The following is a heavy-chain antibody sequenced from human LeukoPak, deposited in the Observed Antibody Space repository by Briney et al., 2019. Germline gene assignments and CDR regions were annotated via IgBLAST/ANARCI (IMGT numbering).Heavy chain of an antibody. CDR3: ATFHYYGSGAYYLSY. D-gene: IGHD3-10*01. CDR2: IGDSGATT. V-gene: IGHV3-23*01. CDR1: GFTLTSYA. Sequence: VGSLRLSSAASGFTLTSYAMTCVRQAPGKGLERVSDIGDSGATTYYADYVKGLFTISRDNSKNTLYLQMSSLRAEDTAVYFCATFHYYGSGAYYLSYWGQGTLVTVSS. J-gene: IGHJ4*02.